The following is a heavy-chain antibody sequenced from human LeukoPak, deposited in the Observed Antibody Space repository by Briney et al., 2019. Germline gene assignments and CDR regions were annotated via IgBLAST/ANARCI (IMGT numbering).Heavy chain of an antibody. CDR1: GFTFTNYY. D-gene: IGHD3-22*01. CDR2: INPSGGST. V-gene: IGHV1-46*01. CDR3: ARAGYDSSGYYSY. J-gene: IGHJ4*02. Sequence: ASVKVSCKASGFTFTNYYMHWMRQAPGQGLEWMGIINPSGGSTSYAQKFQGRVTMTRDTSTSTVYMELSSLRSDDTAVYYCARAGYDSSGYYSYWGQGTLVTVSS.